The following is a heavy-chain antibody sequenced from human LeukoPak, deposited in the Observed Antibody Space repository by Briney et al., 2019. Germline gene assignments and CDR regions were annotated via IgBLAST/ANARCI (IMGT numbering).Heavy chain of an antibody. CDR3: ARDRPVVAEEYYYYYYGMDV. D-gene: IGHD3-22*01. J-gene: IGHJ6*02. CDR1: GGTFSSYA. Sequence: SVKVSCKASGGTFSSYAISWVRQAPGQGLEWMGRIIPIFGIANYAQKFQGRVTITADKSTSTAYMELSSLRSEDTAVYYCARDRPVVAEEYYYYYYGMDVWGQGTTVTVPS. CDR2: IIPIFGIA. V-gene: IGHV1-69*04.